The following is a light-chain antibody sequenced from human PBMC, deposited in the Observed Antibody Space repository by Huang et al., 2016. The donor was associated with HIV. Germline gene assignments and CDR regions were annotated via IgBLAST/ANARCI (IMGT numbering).Light chain of an antibody. CDR1: QSISSW. CDR3: QQYNSYSGT. J-gene: IGKJ2*01. V-gene: IGKV1-5*03. CDR2: KAS. Sequence: DIQMTQSPSTLFASIGDRVTITCRASQSISSWLAWYQQKPGKDPKLLIYKASSLESGVPSRFSGSGSGTEFTLTISSLQPDDFATYYCQQYNSYSGTFGQGTKLEIK.